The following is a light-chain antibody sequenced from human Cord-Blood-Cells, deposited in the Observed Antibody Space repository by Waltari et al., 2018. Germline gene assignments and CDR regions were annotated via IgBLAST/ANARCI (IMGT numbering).Light chain of an antibody. CDR2: EVS. CDR1: SSDVGGYNY. CDR3: SSYAGSNNLV. Sequence: QSALTQPPSASGSPGQSVTISCTGTSSDVGGYNYVPWYQQHPGKAPKLMIYEVSKRPSGVPDRFSGSKSGNTASLTVSGLQAEDEADYYCSSYAGSNNLVFSGGTKLTVL. V-gene: IGLV2-8*01. J-gene: IGLJ3*02.